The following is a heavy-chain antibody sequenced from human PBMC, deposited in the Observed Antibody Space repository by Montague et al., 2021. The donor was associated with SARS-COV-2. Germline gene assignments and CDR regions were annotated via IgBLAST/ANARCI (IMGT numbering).Heavy chain of an antibody. CDR1: GGSTSNYY. CDR3: ARAQNICFIANCVNYFDL. CDR2: IFYTGST. D-gene: IGHD2-15*01. J-gene: IGHJ4*02. V-gene: IGHV4-59*01. Sequence: SETLSLTCSVSGGSTSNYYWTWIRQSPGKGLQWIGYIFYTGSTKFNPSLKSRVSTSLDTSKNHFSLRLSAVTAADTARYYCARAQNICFIANCVNYFDLWGLGALVTASS.